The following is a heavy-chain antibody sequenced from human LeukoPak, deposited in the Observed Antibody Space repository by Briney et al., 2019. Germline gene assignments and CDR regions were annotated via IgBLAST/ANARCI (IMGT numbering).Heavy chain of an antibody. D-gene: IGHD4-11*01. V-gene: IGHV4-39*07. Sequence: SETLSLTCTVSGGSLYRCNFYWPRIRQPPGKGLEWIGSIYYRGSTNYNPSLKSRVTFSVDPSKNQFSLKWNSVTAPDTAVHYCERGRDYSEHRYLDVCGQGTLVSVSS. CDR3: ERGRDYSEHRYLDV. J-gene: IGHJ4*02. CDR2: IYYRGST. CDR1: GGSLYRCNFY.